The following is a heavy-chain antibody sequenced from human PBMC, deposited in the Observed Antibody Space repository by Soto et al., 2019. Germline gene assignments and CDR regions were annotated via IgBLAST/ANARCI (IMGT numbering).Heavy chain of an antibody. CDR3: ARDGETDQGRGFAFFDN. D-gene: IGHD3-22*01. V-gene: IGHV6-1*01. J-gene: IGHJ4*02. Sequence: SQTLSLTCAISGDSVSSNTAAWNWIRQSPSRGLEWLGRTYYRSKWYADYAVSVKSRITINPDTSKNEFSLQLHSVTPVDTAVYYCARDGETDQGRGFAFFDNWGQGTLVTVSS. CDR1: GDSVSSNTAA. CDR2: TYYRSKWYA.